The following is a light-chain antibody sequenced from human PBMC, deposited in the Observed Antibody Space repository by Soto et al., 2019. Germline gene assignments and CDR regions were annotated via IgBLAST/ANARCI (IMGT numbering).Light chain of an antibody. Sequence: EILFTQSPATLSLSPGDRATLSCRASQSVSSYLAWYKQKPGQAPRLLIYDASNRATGIPARLSGSGSGTDFTLTIRSLEPEDFAVCHCQQRSFWITFGQGTRLEIK. J-gene: IGKJ5*01. V-gene: IGKV3-11*01. CDR1: QSVSSY. CDR2: DAS. CDR3: QQRSFWIT.